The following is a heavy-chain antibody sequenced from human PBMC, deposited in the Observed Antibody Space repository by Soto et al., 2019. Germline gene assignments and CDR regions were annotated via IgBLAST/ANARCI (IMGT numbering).Heavy chain of an antibody. CDR3: AKSYLYSGYDSPFDY. CDR1: GFTCSSYA. CDR2: ISGSGGST. J-gene: IGHJ4*02. D-gene: IGHD5-12*01. Sequence: VGSLRLSCAASGFTCSSYAMSWVRQAPGKGLEWVSAISGSGGSTYYADSVKGRFTISRDNSKNTLYLQMNSLRAEDTAVYYCAKSYLYSGYDSPFDYWGQGTLVTVSS. V-gene: IGHV3-23*01.